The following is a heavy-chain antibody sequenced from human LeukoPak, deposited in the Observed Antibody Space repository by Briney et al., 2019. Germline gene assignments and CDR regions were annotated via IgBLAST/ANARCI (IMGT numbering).Heavy chain of an antibody. D-gene: IGHD3-22*01. J-gene: IGHJ4*02. CDR3: ARARGSSGYYYVVPGSCSFDY. CDR2: INPNSGGT. V-gene: IGHV1-2*02. Sequence: ASVKVSCRASGYTFTGYYMHWVRQAPGQGLEWMGWINPNSGGTNYAQKFQGRVTMTRDTSISTAYMELSRLRSDDTAVYYCARARGSSGYYYVVPGSCSFDYWGQGTLVTVSS. CDR1: GYTFTGYY.